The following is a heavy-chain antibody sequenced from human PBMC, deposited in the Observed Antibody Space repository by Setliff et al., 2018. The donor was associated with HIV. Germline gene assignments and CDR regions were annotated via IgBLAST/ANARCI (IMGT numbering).Heavy chain of an antibody. Sequence: PGGSLRLSCAASEFTFSIYTMNWVRQAPGKGLEWVSAITGSGSTTYYADSVKGRFPISRDNSKNTVYLQMNSLRAEDTAVYFCAKDEGRVGATKVNLKYWGQGTLVTVSS. D-gene: IGHD1-26*01. CDR3: AKDEGRVGATKVNLKY. CDR2: ITGSGSTT. CDR1: EFTFSIYT. V-gene: IGHV3-23*01. J-gene: IGHJ4*02.